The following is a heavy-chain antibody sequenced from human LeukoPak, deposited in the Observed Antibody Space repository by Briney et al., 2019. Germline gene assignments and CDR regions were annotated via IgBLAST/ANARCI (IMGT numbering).Heavy chain of an antibody. J-gene: IGHJ4*02. Sequence: SETLSLTCAVYGGSFSGYYWSWIRQPPGKGLEWIGEINHSGSTNYNPSLKSRVTISVDTSKNQFSLKLSSVTAADTAVYYCAIGPFDGSGSYYKPRNFDYWGQGTLVAVSS. CDR3: AIGPFDGSGSYYKPRNFDY. CDR2: INHSGST. V-gene: IGHV4-34*01. D-gene: IGHD3-10*01. CDR1: GGSFSGYY.